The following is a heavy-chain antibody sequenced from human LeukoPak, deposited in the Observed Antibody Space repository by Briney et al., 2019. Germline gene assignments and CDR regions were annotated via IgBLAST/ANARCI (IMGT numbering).Heavy chain of an antibody. CDR3: ARGRVRGVIYTYYYGMDV. J-gene: IGHJ6*04. CDR1: GFTFSSYA. Sequence: PGRSLRLSCAASGFTFSSYAMHWVRQAPGKGLEWVAVISYDGSNKYYADSVKGRFTISRDNSKNTLYLQMNSLRAEGTAVYYCARGRVRGVIYTYYYGMDVWGKGTTVTVSS. CDR2: ISYDGSNK. V-gene: IGHV3-30*04. D-gene: IGHD3-10*01.